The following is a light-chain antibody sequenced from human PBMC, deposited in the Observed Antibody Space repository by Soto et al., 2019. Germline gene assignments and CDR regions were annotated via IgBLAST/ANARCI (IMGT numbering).Light chain of an antibody. CDR2: EVS. V-gene: IGLV2-14*01. CDR1: NSDIGSYTS. J-gene: IGLJ2*01. Sequence: QSALTQPASVSGSPGQSITISCVGTNSDIGSYTSVSWFQHHPGTAPKLMISEVSNRPSEVSSRFSGSKSGHTASLTISGLQAEDEATYYCSSFTSSSTVVFGGGTKLTVL. CDR3: SSFTSSSTVV.